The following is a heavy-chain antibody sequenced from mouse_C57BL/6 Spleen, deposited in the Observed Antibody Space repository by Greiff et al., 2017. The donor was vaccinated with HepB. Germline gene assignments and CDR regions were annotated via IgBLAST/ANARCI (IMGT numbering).Heavy chain of an antibody. V-gene: IGHV1-82*01. CDR3: ARGYYDYDDYAMDY. J-gene: IGHJ4*01. D-gene: IGHD2-4*01. Sequence: VKLVESGPELVKPGASVKISCKASGYAFSSSWMNWVKQRPGKGLEWIGRIYPGDGDTNYNGKFKGKATLTADKSSSTAYMQLSSLTSEDSAVYFCARGYYDYDDYAMDYWGQGTSVTVSS. CDR1: GYAFSSSW. CDR2: IYPGDGDT.